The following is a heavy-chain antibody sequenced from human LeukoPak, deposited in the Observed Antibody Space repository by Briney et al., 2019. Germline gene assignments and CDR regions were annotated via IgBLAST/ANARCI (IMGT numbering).Heavy chain of an antibody. V-gene: IGHV3-7*01. CDR2: INQDGGEK. Sequence: GGSLRLSCAASGFTFSSYSMNWVRQAPGKGLEWVANINQDGGEKYYVGSVKGRFTISRDNAKNSLYLQMNSLSAEDTAVYYCARHPSGINTNFDYWGQGTLVTVSS. CDR3: ARHPSGINTNFDY. D-gene: IGHD6-19*01. CDR1: GFTFSSYS. J-gene: IGHJ4*02.